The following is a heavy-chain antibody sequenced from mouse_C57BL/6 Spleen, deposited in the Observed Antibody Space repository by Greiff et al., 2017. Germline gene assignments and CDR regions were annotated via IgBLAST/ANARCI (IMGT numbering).Heavy chain of an antibody. J-gene: IGHJ2*01. CDR1: GYTFTDYE. D-gene: IGHD1-1*01. CDR3: TRWIITTVLDD. V-gene: IGHV1-15*01. CDR2: IDPETGGT. Sequence: QVQLQQSGAELVRPGASVTLSCKASGYTFTDYEMHWVKQTPVHGLEWIGAIDPETGGTAYNQKFKGKAILTADKSSSTAYMELRSLPSEDSAVYYCTRWIITTVLDDWGQGTTLTVSS.